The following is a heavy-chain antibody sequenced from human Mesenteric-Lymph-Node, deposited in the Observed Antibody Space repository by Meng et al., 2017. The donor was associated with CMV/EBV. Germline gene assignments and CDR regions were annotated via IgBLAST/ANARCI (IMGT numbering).Heavy chain of an antibody. Sequence: GESLKISCAASGFTFSSYWMHWVRQAPGKGLEWVSVIYSGGSSTYYADSVKGRFTISRDNSKNTLYLQMNSLRAEDTAVYYCWTTDIVVVPAAKTNDAFDIWGQGTMVTVSS. J-gene: IGHJ3*02. CDR2: IYSGGSST. D-gene: IGHD2-2*01. CDR3: WTTDIVVVPAAKTNDAFDI. V-gene: IGHV3-23*03. CDR1: GFTFSSYW.